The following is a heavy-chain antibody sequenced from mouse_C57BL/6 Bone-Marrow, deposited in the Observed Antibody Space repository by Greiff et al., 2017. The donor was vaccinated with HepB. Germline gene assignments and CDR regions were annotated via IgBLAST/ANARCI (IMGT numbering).Heavy chain of an antibody. CDR1: GYTFTNYW. CDR3: AREGTTVVDYYAMDY. CDR2: IYPGGGYT. V-gene: IGHV1-63*01. Sequence: QVQLQQSGAELVRPGTSVKMSCKASGYTFTNYWIGWAKQRPGHGLEWIGDIYPGGGYTNYNEKFKGKATLTADKSSSTAYMQFSSRTSEDSAIYYCAREGTTVVDYYAMDYWGSGTSVTVSS. D-gene: IGHD1-1*01. J-gene: IGHJ4*01.